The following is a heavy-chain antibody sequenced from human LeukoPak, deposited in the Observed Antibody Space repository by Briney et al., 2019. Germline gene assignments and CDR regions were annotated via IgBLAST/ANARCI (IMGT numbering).Heavy chain of an antibody. CDR2: IIPILGIA. D-gene: IGHD3-22*01. CDR1: GGTFSSYA. V-gene: IGHV1-69*04. J-gene: IGHJ6*02. Sequence: PGASVKVSCKASGGTFSSYAISWVRQAPGQGLEWMGRIIPILGIANYAQKFQGRVTITADKSTSTVYMELSSLRSEDTAVYYCARDRSLDYYDSSGYSYYYYYGMDVWGQGTTVTVSS. CDR3: ARDRSLDYYDSSGYSYYYYYGMDV.